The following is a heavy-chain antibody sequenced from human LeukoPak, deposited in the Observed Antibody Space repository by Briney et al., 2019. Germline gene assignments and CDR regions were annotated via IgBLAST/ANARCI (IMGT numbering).Heavy chain of an antibody. CDR3: AKLTTGTTPIDF. J-gene: IGHJ4*02. Sequence: PGGSLRLSCAASGFTFSSYGMNWVRQAPGKGLEWVAVISYDGSNKYYADSVKGRFTISRDNSKNTLYLQMNSLRAEDTAVYYCAKLTTGTTPIDFWGQGTLVTVSS. V-gene: IGHV3-30*18. CDR2: ISYDGSNK. CDR1: GFTFSSYG. D-gene: IGHD1-1*01.